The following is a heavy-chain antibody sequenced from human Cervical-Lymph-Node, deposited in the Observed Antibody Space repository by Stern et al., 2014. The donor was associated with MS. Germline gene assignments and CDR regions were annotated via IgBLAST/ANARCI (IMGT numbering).Heavy chain of an antibody. D-gene: IGHD2-2*01. CDR2: INPSGGST. V-gene: IGHV1-46*03. J-gene: IGHJ4*02. CDR1: GYTFTSYY. CDR3: ARSIVVVPAAAGLDY. Sequence: QMQLVQSGAEVKKPGASVKVSCKASGYTFTSYYMHWVRQAPGQGLEWMGIINPSGGSTSYAQKFQGRVTMTRDTSTSTVYMELSSLRSEDTAVYYCARSIVVVPAAAGLDYWGQGTLVTVSS.